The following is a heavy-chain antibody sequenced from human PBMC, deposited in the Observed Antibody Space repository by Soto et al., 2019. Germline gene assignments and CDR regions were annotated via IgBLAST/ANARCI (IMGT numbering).Heavy chain of an antibody. J-gene: IGHJ5*02. D-gene: IGHD1-1*01. CDR2: ISGSGGST. CDR1: GSTLSSYA. Sequence: AGSLRLSFAASGSTLSSYAMSWVRQAPGTGMEWVSAISGSGGSTYYADSVKGRFTISRDNSKNTLYLQMNSLRAEDTAVYYCAKVCVSESYNWKDGWFDPWRQGTLVTVTS. CDR3: AKVCVSESYNWKDGWFDP. V-gene: IGHV3-23*01.